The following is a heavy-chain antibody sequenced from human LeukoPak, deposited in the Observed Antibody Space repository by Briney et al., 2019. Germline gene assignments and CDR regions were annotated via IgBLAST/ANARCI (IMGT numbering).Heavy chain of an antibody. CDR1: GFTFSNYG. V-gene: IGHV3-33*06. Sequence: GRSLRLSCTASGFTFSNYGMHWVRQAPGKGLEWVAIIWFDGSNKYYADSVKGRFTISRDNSKNTLYLQMNSLRAEDTAIYYCAKRVVYYFDSWGRGTLVTVSS. CDR3: AKRVVYYFDS. J-gene: IGHJ4*02. CDR2: IWFDGSNK. D-gene: IGHD2-8*02.